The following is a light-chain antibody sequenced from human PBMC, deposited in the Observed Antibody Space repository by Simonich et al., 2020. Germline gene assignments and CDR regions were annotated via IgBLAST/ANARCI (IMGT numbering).Light chain of an antibody. CDR2: AAS. Sequence: AIRMTQSPSSLSASTGDRVTITCRASQSISSYLAWYQQKPGKAPKLLSYAASTLQSGVPSRFSGSGSGTDFTLTISCLQSEDFATYYCQQYYSYPYTFGQGTKLEIK. CDR1: QSISSY. V-gene: IGKV1-8*01. CDR3: QQYYSYPYT. J-gene: IGKJ2*01.